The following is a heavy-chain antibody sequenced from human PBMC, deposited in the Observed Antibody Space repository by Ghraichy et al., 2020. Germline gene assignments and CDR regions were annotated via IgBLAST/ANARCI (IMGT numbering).Heavy chain of an antibody. CDR2: ALCGGGT. J-gene: IGHJ4*02. D-gene: IGHD1-26*01. Sequence: ESLNISCTVSGGSISSSGDYWVWVRQPPGKGLEWDGRALCGGGTFYNPCLRSRVTVTADTAKNQLSLTLRSVTAADTAVYHCVRARREESSFFDFWGQGILVTVSS. CDR3: VRARREESSFFDF. V-gene: IGHV4-39*01. CDR1: GGSISSSGDY.